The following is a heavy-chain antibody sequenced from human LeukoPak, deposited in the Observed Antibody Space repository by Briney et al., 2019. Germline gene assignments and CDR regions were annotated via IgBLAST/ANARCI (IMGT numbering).Heavy chain of an antibody. D-gene: IGHD1-26*01. J-gene: IGHJ6*03. CDR3: ARDRTVGSSPRLYYYYYYMDV. V-gene: IGHV3-7*01. CDR2: INQDGSEK. Sequence: GGSLRLSCAASGFTFRSYWMSWVRQAPGKGLEWVANINQDGSEKYYVDSVKGRFTISRDNAKNSLYLQMNSLRAEDTAVYYCARDRTVGSSPRLYYYYYYMDVWGKGTTVTVSS. CDR1: GFTFRSYW.